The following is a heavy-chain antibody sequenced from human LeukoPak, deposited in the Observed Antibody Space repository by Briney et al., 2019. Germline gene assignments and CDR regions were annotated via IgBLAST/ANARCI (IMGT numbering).Heavy chain of an antibody. CDR1: GLTVSSNY. D-gene: IGHD4-17*01. CDR2: IYSGGST. CDR3: ARDFYGDYYFDY. V-gene: IGHV3-66*01. J-gene: IGHJ4*02. Sequence: GGSLRLSCAASGLTVSSNYMSWVRQAPGKGLEWVSVIYSGGSTYYADSVKGRFTISRDNSKNTLYLQMNSLRAEDTAVYYCARDFYGDYYFDYWGQGTLVTVSS.